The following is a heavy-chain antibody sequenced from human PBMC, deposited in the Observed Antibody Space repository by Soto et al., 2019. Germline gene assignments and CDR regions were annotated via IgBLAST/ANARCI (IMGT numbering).Heavy chain of an antibody. CDR3: ARDRTTIIRGVISGYYYGMDV. V-gene: IGHV3-48*02. Sequence: EVQLVESGGGLVQSGGSLRLSCAASGFTFSSYSMNWVRQAPGKGLEWVSDISSANSYINYADSVKGRFTISRDNAKNSLYLQMNSLRDEDTAVYYCARDRTTIIRGVISGYYYGMDVWGQGTTVTVSS. J-gene: IGHJ6*02. D-gene: IGHD3-10*01. CDR2: ISSANSYI. CDR1: GFTFSSYS.